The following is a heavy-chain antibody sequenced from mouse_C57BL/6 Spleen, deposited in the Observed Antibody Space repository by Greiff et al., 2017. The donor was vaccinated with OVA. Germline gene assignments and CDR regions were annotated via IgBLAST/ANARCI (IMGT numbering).Heavy chain of an antibody. CDR1: GYTFTDYE. Sequence: VKLMESGAELVRPGASVTLSCKASGYTFTDYEMHWVKQTPVHGLEWIGAIDPETGGTAYNQKFKGKAILTADKSSSTAYMELRSLTSEDSAVYYCTRRDGYYLPFAYWGQGTLVTVSA. CDR2: IDPETGGT. V-gene: IGHV1-15*01. J-gene: IGHJ3*01. D-gene: IGHD2-3*01. CDR3: TRRDGYYLPFAY.